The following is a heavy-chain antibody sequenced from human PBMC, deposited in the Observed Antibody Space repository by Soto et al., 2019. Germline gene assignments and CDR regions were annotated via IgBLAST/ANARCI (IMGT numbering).Heavy chain of an antibody. J-gene: IGHJ4*02. V-gene: IGHV3-11*01. CDR2: IGSSGSPI. Sequence: VQLVESGGGLVKPGGSLRLSCAASGFTFSDYHMSWVRQAPGKGLEWVSYIGSSGSPIYYADSVKGRFTISRDNAKNSLFLQMDSLRAEDTAVYYCTRDRDGYNPYFDYWGQGTLVTVSS. D-gene: IGHD5-12*01. CDR1: GFTFSDYH. CDR3: TRDRDGYNPYFDY.